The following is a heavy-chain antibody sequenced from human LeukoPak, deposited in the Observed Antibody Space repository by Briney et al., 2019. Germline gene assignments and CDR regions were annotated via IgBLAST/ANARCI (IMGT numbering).Heavy chain of an antibody. CDR3: ARYSGSIINWFDP. CDR1: GGTFSSYA. V-gene: IGHV1-69*13. D-gene: IGHD6-19*01. J-gene: IGHJ5*02. Sequence: GASVTVSCTASGGTFSSYAISWVRQAPGQGLEWMGGIIPIFGTANYAQKFQGRVTITADESTSTAYMELSSLRSEDTAVYYCARYSGSIINWFDPWGQGTLVTVSS. CDR2: IIPIFGTA.